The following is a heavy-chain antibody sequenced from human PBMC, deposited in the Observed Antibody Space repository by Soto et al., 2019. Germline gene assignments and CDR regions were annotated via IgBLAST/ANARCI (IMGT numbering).Heavy chain of an antibody. CDR1: GESFSGNF. Sequence: PSETLSLTCAVYGESFSGNFLSWIRQPPGKGLEWIGDVNHNRRTNYNPSLKSRVTMSVDTYKNQIYLNLTSVTAADTAVYFCARGPGYCSAGSCYSGWFDPWGQGTLVTVYS. D-gene: IGHD2-15*01. CDR2: VNHNRRT. V-gene: IGHV4-34*01. CDR3: ARGPGYCSAGSCYSGWFDP. J-gene: IGHJ5*02.